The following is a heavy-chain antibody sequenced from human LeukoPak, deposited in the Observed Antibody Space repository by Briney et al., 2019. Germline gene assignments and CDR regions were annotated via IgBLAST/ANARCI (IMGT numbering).Heavy chain of an antibody. J-gene: IGHJ1*01. D-gene: IGHD1-26*01. CDR1: GASIDSGSFY. CDR2: IYTSGTT. V-gene: IGHV4-61*02. Sequence: SQTLSLTCTVSGASIDSGSFYWTWIRQPAEKGLELEWVGRIYTSGTTYYNPSLKSRVTISVDTSKNQFSLKLTSVTAADTAVYYCARVRSPYSGSYYSQYFQHWGQGTLVTVSS. CDR3: ARVRSPYSGSYYSQYFQH.